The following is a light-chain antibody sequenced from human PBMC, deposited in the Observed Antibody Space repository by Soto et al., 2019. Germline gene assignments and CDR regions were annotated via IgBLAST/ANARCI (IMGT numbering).Light chain of an antibody. CDR3: LLTYGYAVV. J-gene: IGLJ2*01. V-gene: IGLV7-46*01. CDR2: ETS. Sequence: VSPGQTARITCSGDALPKQYAYWYQQKPGQAPRTLVYETSRRHSWTPARFSGSLHGGKAALTLSGAQPEDEADYYCLLTYGYAVVFGGGTKVTVL. CDR1: SGDALPKQY.